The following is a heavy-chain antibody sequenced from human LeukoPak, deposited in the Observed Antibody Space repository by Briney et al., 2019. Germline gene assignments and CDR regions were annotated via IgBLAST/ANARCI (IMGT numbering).Heavy chain of an antibody. CDR2: NSSSSSYT. CDR3: AKDGDYIDY. CDR1: GFTFSDYY. D-gene: IGHD4-17*01. J-gene: IGHJ4*02. V-gene: IGHV3-11*05. Sequence: GGSLRLSCVASGFTFSDYYMSWIRQAPGKGLEWVSYNSSSSSYTNYADSVKGRFTISRDNAKNSLYLQMNSLRAEDTAVYYCAKDGDYIDYWGQGTLVTVSS.